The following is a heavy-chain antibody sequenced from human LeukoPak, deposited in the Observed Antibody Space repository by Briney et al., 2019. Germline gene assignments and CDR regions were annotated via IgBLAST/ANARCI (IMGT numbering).Heavy chain of an antibody. Sequence: SETLSLTCGVYGVSFSGYYWSWIRQPPGKGLEWIGEINHSGSITYTPSLKSRVTISLDASKNQFSLKLSFMTAADTAIYYCARGRRSGLSGAVDYWGQGTLVTVSS. D-gene: IGHD6-19*01. V-gene: IGHV4-34*01. CDR2: INHSGSI. CDR1: GVSFSGYY. J-gene: IGHJ4*02. CDR3: ARGRRSGLSGAVDY.